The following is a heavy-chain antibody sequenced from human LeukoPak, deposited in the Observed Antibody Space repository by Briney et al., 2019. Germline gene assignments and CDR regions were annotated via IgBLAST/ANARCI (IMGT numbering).Heavy chain of an antibody. CDR2: IWYDGSNI. CDR1: GFTFSSYG. D-gene: IGHD6-19*01. J-gene: IGHJ4*02. V-gene: IGHV3-33*06. Sequence: PGRSLRLSCAASGFTFSSYGMHWVRQAPGKGLEWVAVIWYDGSNIYYADSVKGRFTISRDNSKNTLYLQMNSLRAEDTAVYYCAKDRGIAVAGIYDYWGQGTLVTVSS. CDR3: AKDRGIAVAGIYDY.